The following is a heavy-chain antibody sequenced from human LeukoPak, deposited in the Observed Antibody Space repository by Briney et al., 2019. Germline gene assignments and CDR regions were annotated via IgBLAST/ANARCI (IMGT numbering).Heavy chain of an antibody. CDR2: ISSDRRYI. D-gene: IGHD3-22*01. V-gene: IGHV3-21*01. CDR1: GFTFSDYT. Sequence: GGSLRLSCEASGFTFSDYTMNWVRQAPGKGLEWVSSISSDRRYIKYADSLKGRLSISRDNTKNSLFLEMRSLRIEDTAVYFCARDYYDSSASATFDHWGQGNLVTISS. J-gene: IGHJ4*02. CDR3: ARDYYDSSASATFDH.